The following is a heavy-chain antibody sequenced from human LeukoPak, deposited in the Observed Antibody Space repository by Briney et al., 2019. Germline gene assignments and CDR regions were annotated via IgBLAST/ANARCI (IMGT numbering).Heavy chain of an antibody. V-gene: IGHV3-53*01. CDR3: ARSVDTAMVSFDY. CDR1: GFTVSSHC. CDR2: IHGGGGT. D-gene: IGHD5-18*01. Sequence: GGSLRLSCAASGFTVSSHCMSWVRQAPGKGLEWVSLIHGGGGTYYADSVKGRFTISRDKSKNTLYLQMNSLRAEDTAVYYCARSVDTAMVSFDYWGQGTLVTVSS. J-gene: IGHJ4*02.